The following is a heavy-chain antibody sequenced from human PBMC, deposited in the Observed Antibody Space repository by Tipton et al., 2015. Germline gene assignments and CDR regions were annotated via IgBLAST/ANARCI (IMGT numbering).Heavy chain of an antibody. CDR1: AYSISSDYY. D-gene: IGHD3-9*01. CDR2: ISHSGNT. CDR3: ACQDYDSLTRDYQTVDY. V-gene: IGHV4-38-2*01. Sequence: TLSLTCAVSAYSISSDYYWGWIRQPPGKGLEWIGSISHSGNTYYNQFLKSRVTISADTSKNQFSLRLTSVTAADTAVYYCACQDYDSLTRDYQTVDYWGQGTLVTVSS. J-gene: IGHJ4*02.